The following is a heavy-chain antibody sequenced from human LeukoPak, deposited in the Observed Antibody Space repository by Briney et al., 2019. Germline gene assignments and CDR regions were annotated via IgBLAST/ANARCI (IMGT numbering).Heavy chain of an antibody. CDR2: ISHSGST. CDR3: ARRVIAAAGIYYYYYMDV. J-gene: IGHJ6*03. Sequence: PSETLSLTCAVYGGSFSGYYWTWIRQPPGKGLELIGAISHSGSTNYNPSLKSRVTISVDTSKNQFSLKLSSVTAADTAVYYCARRVIAAAGIYYYYYMDVWGKGTTVTVSS. CDR1: GGSFSGYY. D-gene: IGHD6-13*01. V-gene: IGHV4-34*01.